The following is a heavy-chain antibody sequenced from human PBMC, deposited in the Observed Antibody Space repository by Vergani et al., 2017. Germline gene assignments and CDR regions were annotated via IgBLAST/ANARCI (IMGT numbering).Heavy chain of an antibody. CDR1: GYTFTSYY. CDR3: ARDRRGQKVGHWDY. CDR2: IIPIFGTA. D-gene: IGHD1-26*01. V-gene: IGHV1-69*06. J-gene: IGHJ4*02. Sequence: QVQLVQSGAEVKKPGASVKVSCKASGYTFTSYYMHWVRQAPGQGLEWMGGIIPIFGTANYAQKFQGRVTITADKSTSTAYMELSSLRSEDTAVYYCARDRRGQKVGHWDYWGQGTLVTVSS.